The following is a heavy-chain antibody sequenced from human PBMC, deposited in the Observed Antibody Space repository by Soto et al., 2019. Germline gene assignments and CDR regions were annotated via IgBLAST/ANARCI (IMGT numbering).Heavy chain of an antibody. J-gene: IGHJ4*02. D-gene: IGHD2-15*01. CDR3: ARGRMGKSDY. Sequence: SETLSLTCAVYGGSFSGYYWSWIRQPPGKGLEWIGEINHSGSTNYNPSLKSRVTISVDTSKNQFSLKLSSVTAADTAVYYCARGRMGKSDYWGQGTLVTVSS. CDR2: INHSGST. V-gene: IGHV4-34*01. CDR1: GGSFSGYY.